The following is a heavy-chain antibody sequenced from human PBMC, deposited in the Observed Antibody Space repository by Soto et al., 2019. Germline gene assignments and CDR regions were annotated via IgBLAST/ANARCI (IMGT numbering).Heavy chain of an antibody. V-gene: IGHV1-2*04. J-gene: IGHJ6*02. CDR1: GYSFTDYH. CDR2: INPKSGGT. Sequence: ASVKVSCKASGYSFTDYHIHWVRQAPGQGLEWLGRINPKSGGTSSAQKFQGWVTMTTDTSISTASMELTRLTSDDKAIYYCARGDSTDCSNGVCSFFYNHDMDVWGQGTTVTVSS. CDR3: ARGDSTDCSNGVCSFFYNHDMDV. D-gene: IGHD2-8*01.